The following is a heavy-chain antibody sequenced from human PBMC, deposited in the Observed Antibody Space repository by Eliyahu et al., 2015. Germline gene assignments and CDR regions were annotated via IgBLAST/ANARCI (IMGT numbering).Heavy chain of an antibody. CDR2: ISRNGGNT. CDR1: GFTFXXXA. CDR3: AKDLSMALWYFYGMDV. Sequence: EVQLVESGGGLVQPGRSLRLXCVASGFTFXXXAMHWVRQAXGKGLEWVSGISRNGGNTAFADSVKGRFTISRDNAKNSLYLQMNSLRTEDTALYYCAKDLSMALWYFYGMDVWGQGTTVTVSS. J-gene: IGHJ6*02. V-gene: IGHV3-9*01. D-gene: IGHD6-13*01.